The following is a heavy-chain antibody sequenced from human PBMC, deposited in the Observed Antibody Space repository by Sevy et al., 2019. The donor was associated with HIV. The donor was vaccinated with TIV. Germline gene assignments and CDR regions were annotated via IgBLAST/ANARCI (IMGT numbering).Heavy chain of an antibody. Sequence: GGSLRLSCAVSGLTFRNLWMSWVRQAPGKGLEWVANIKQDGSDKYYVDSVRGRFTISRDNAKNSLFLQVNSLRADDTAVYYCARSYFGSGTSHGMDVWGRGTTVTVSS. D-gene: IGHD3-10*01. CDR3: ARSYFGSGTSHGMDV. J-gene: IGHJ6*02. CDR2: IKQDGSDK. V-gene: IGHV3-7*01. CDR1: GLTFRNLW.